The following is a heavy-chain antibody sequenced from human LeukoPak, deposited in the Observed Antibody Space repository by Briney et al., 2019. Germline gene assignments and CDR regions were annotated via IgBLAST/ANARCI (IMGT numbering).Heavy chain of an antibody. CDR2: ISWNSGSI. CDR1: GFTFDDYA. Sequence: GGSLRLSCAACGFTFDDYAMHWVRQTPGKGLEWVSSISWNSGSIVYADSVKGRFTISRDNAKKSLYLQMNSLRAEDTALYYCAKGLRGYSYGYDYWGQGTLVTVSS. D-gene: IGHD5-18*01. V-gene: IGHV3-9*01. CDR3: AKGLRGYSYGYDY. J-gene: IGHJ4*02.